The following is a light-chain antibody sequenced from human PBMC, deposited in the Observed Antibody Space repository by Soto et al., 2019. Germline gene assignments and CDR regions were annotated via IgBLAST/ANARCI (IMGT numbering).Light chain of an antibody. CDR2: EGS. V-gene: IGLV2-23*01. CDR3: CSYAGSAV. Sequence: QSALTQPASVSGSPGQSITISCTGISSDVGSYNLVSWYQQHPGKAPKLMIYEGSKRPSGVSNRFSGSKSGNTASLTISGLQAEDEADYYCCSYAGSAVFGGGTQLTVL. CDR1: SSDVGSYNL. J-gene: IGLJ7*01.